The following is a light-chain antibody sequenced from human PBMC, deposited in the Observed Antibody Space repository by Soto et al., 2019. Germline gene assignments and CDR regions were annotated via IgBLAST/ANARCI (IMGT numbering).Light chain of an antibody. J-gene: IGKJ1*01. CDR3: MQALQPT. V-gene: IGKV2-28*01. CDR1: QSLLHSNGYNY. CDR2: LGS. Sequence: DIVMTQSPLSLPVTPGEPASISCRSSQSLLHSNGYNYLDWYLQKPGQSPQLLIYLGSNRASGDPDRFSGSGSGTDFTLKISRVEAEDVGVYYCMQALQPTFGQGTKVEIK.